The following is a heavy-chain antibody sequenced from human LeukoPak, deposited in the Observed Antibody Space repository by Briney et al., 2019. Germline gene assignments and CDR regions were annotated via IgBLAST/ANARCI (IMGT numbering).Heavy chain of an antibody. CDR3: VNQISGWVY. J-gene: IGHJ4*02. CDR2: SSSNGGST. V-gene: IGHV3-64D*06. CDR1: GVTFSTLP. D-gene: IGHD6-19*01. Sequence: GGSLRLSCSASGVTFSTLPMHWVRQAPGKGLEYVSGSSSNGGSTYYADSAKGRFIISRDNSKNTLYLQMSSLRPEDTAVYYCVNQISGWVYWGQGTLVTVSS.